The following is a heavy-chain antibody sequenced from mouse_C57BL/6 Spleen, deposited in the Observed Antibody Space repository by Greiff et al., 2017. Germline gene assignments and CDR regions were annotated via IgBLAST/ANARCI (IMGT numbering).Heavy chain of an antibody. CDR3: ARSPSTMVTTGAMDY. D-gene: IGHD2-2*01. Sequence: VKLMESGGGLVKPGGSLKLSCAASGFTFSDYGMHWVRQAPEKGLEWVAYISSGSSTIYYADTVKGRFTISRDNAKNTLFLQMTSLRSEDTAMYYCARSPSTMVTTGAMDYWGQGTSVTVSS. J-gene: IGHJ4*01. CDR1: GFTFSDYG. V-gene: IGHV5-17*01. CDR2: ISSGSSTI.